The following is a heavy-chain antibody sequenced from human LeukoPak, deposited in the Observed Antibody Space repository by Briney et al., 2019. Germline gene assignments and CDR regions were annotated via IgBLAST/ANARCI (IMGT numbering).Heavy chain of an antibody. CDR3: AKGGIGSSSGLDY. CDR2: IGGSGGSP. J-gene: IGHJ4*02. D-gene: IGHD5-18*01. CDR1: GFTFSTYV. V-gene: IGHV3-23*01. Sequence: PGGSLRLSCAASGFTFSTYVMTWARQAPGKGLEWVSGIGGSGGSPYYANSVKGRFSISRDNSKNTLYLEMNSLRDADTAVYYCAKGGIGSSSGLDYWGQGTLVTVSS.